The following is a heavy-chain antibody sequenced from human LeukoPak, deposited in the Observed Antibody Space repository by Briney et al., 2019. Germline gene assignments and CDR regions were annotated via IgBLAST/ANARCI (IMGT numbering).Heavy chain of an antibody. CDR2: IYYSGST. V-gene: IGHV4-39*01. Sequence: ASETLSLTCTVSGGSISSSSYYWGWIRQPPGKGLEWIGSIYYSGSTYYNPSLKSRVTISVDTSKNQFSLKLSSVTAADTAVYYCATAPGYSSSWTGYYFDYWGQGTLVTVSS. CDR3: ATAPGYSSSWTGYYFDY. J-gene: IGHJ4*02. CDR1: GGSISSSSYY. D-gene: IGHD6-13*01.